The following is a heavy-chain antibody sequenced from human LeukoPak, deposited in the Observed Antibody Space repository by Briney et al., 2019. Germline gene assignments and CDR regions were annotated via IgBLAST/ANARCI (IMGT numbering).Heavy chain of an antibody. CDR2: ISSSSSYI. D-gene: IGHD3-22*01. CDR1: GLTFSSYS. Sequence: GGSLRLSCAASGLTFSSYSMNWVRQAPGKGLEWVSSISSSSSYIYYADSVKGRFTISRDNAKNSLYLQMNSLRAEDTAVYYCARVYYDSSGYYPTGYWAQGPLVTVSS. CDR3: ARVYYDSSGYYPTGY. V-gene: IGHV3-21*01. J-gene: IGHJ4*02.